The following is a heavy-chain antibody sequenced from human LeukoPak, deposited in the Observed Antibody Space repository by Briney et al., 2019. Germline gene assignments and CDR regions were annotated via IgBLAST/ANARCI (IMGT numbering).Heavy chain of an antibody. J-gene: IGHJ5*02. Sequence: GASVKVSCKASGYTFTSYGISWVRQAPGQGLEWMGWISAYNGNTNDAQKLQGRVTMTTDTSTSTAYMELRSLRSDDTAVYYCARGPLMVRGVIPGVASKKNWFDPWGQGTLVTVSS. CDR3: ARGPLMVRGVIPGVASKKNWFDP. CDR1: GYTFTSYG. D-gene: IGHD3-10*01. V-gene: IGHV1-18*01. CDR2: ISAYNGNT.